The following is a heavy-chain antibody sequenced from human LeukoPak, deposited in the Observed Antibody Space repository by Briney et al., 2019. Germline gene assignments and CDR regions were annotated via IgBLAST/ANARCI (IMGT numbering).Heavy chain of an antibody. J-gene: IGHJ4*02. Sequence: SETLSPTCTVSGYSISSGYYWGWIRQPPGKGLEWIGSLYHSGSTYYNPSLKSRVTISVDTSKNQFSLKLSSVTAADTAMYYCARDEGGATTWDYFDYWGQGTLVTVSS. CDR1: GYSISSGYY. CDR3: ARDEGGATTWDYFDY. CDR2: LYHSGST. V-gene: IGHV4-38-2*02. D-gene: IGHD1-26*01.